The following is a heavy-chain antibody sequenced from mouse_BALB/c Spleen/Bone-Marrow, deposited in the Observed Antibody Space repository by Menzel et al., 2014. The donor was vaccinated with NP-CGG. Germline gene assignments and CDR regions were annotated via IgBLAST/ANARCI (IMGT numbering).Heavy chain of an antibody. CDR3: ARRDGYDSYFVY. D-gene: IGHD2-2*01. J-gene: IGHJ2*01. V-gene: IGHV1-18*01. CDR2: INPNYDST. Sequence: EVKLMESGAELVKPGASVKISCKASGYTFTDYNMDWVKPSHGKSLEWVGDINPNYDSTSYNQKFKGKATLTVDKSSSTAYMELRSLTSEDTAVYYCARRDGYDSYFVYWGQGTTLTVSS. CDR1: GYTFTDYN.